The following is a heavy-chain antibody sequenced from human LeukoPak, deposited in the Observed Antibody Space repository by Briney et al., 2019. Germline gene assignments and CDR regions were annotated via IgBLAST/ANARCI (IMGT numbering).Heavy chain of an antibody. CDR1: GYSFTSYY. CDR3: AREGISANWFDP. Sequence: ASVKVSCKASGYSFTSYYMHWVRQAPGQGLEWMGWINPNSGGTNYAQKFQGRVTMTRDTSISTAYMELSRLRSDDTAVYYCAREGISANWFDPWGQGTLVTVSS. CDR2: INPNSGGT. D-gene: IGHD2-15*01. J-gene: IGHJ5*02. V-gene: IGHV1-2*02.